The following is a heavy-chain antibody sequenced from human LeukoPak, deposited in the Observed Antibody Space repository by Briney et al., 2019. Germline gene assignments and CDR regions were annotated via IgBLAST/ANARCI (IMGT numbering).Heavy chain of an antibody. D-gene: IGHD5-18*01. CDR1: GYAFTGYY. Sequence: ASVKVSCKASGYAFTGYYMHWVRQAPGQGLEWMGWINPNSGGTNYAQKFQGRVTMTRDTSISTAYMELSRLRSDDTAVYYCARAFALGGAMVTSYWFDPWGQGTLVTVSS. CDR2: INPNSGGT. CDR3: ARAFALGGAMVTSYWFDP. J-gene: IGHJ5*02. V-gene: IGHV1-2*02.